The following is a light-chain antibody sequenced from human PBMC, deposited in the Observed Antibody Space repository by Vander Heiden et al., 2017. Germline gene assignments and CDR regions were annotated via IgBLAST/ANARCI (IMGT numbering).Light chain of an antibody. CDR3: HQSHSSPFT. V-gene: IGKV1-39*01. CDR2: SAS. J-gene: IGKJ3*01. Sequence: IQMAQPPSSLSPSVGDIVTITCRASRTVRSYVNWYQQRPGEAPRLLIYSASNLQSGVPYRFSGSGFGTGFTLSISSLQPEDFATYYCHQSHSSPFTFGPGTTVDIK. CDR1: RTVRSY.